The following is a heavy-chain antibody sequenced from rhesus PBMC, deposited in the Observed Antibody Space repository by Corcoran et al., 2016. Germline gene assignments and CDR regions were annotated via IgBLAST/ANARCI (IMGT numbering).Heavy chain of an antibody. V-gene: IGHV4-76*01. D-gene: IGHD3-16*01. CDR3: ARPGYSGIYYYFED. CDR2: IFSSSGSN. J-gene: IGHJ4*01. CDR1: GGSISGGHD. Sequence: QVQLQESGPGLVKPSETLSLTCAVSGGSISGGHDWSWIRQSPGKGLEWIGFIFSSSGSNNCNPSLKNRFTSSKDPSKHQFSLKLGCVTAADTAVYYCARPGYSGIYYYFEDWGQGGLVTVSS.